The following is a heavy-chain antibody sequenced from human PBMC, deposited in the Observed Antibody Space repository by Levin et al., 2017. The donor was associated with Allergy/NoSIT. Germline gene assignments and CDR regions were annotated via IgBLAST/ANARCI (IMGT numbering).Heavy chain of an antibody. Sequence: PGGSLRLSCAVSGFTFSNYWMSWVRQAPGKGLEWVANILQDGSVRDYVDSVKGRFTISRDNAKNSVYLQMNSLRAEDTAVYYCVRDSLHGKWDLPRFDYWGQGTLVTVSS. D-gene: IGHD1-26*01. CDR1: GFTFSNYW. J-gene: IGHJ4*02. V-gene: IGHV3-7*01. CDR2: ILQDGSVR. CDR3: VRDSLHGKWDLPRFDY.